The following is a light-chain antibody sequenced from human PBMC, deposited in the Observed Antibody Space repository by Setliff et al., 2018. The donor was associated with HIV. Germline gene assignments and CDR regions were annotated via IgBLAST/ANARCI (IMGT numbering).Light chain of an antibody. CDR2: YND. V-gene: IGLV1-36*01. CDR3: AAWDDSLSGYV. J-gene: IGLJ1*01. Sequence: QSVLTQPPPVSEAPGQRVTISCSGSNSNIGNNPVNWYQQLPGKAPKLLIYYNDLVPSGISDRCSGSKSGTSASLAISGLQSEDEADFYCAAWDDSLSGYVFGTGTKVTVL. CDR1: NSNIGNNP.